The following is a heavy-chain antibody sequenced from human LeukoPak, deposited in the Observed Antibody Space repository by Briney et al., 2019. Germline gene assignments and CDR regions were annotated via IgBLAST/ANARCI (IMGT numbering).Heavy chain of an antibody. CDR3: AKDLGGYYDFWSGYHNWFDP. J-gene: IGHJ5*02. Sequence: GGSLRLSCAASGFTFSSYAMSWVRQAPGKGLGWVSAISGSGGSTYYADSVKGRFTISRDNSKNTLYLQMNSLRAEDTAVYYCAKDLGGYYDFWSGYHNWFDPWGQGTLVTVSS. CDR1: GFTFSSYA. V-gene: IGHV3-23*01. CDR2: ISGSGGST. D-gene: IGHD3-3*01.